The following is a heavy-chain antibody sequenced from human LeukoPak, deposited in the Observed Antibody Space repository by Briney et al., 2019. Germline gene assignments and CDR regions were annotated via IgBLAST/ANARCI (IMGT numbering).Heavy chain of an antibody. J-gene: IGHJ4*02. Sequence: ASVKVSCKASGGTFSSYAISWVRQAPGQGLEWMGGIIPIFGTANYAQKFQGRVTITADKSTSTAYMELSSLRSEDTAVYYCARGEPGYSSGWYNDYWGQGTLVTVSS. D-gene: IGHD6-19*01. CDR3: ARGEPGYSSGWYNDY. CDR1: GGTFSSYA. V-gene: IGHV1-69*06. CDR2: IIPIFGTA.